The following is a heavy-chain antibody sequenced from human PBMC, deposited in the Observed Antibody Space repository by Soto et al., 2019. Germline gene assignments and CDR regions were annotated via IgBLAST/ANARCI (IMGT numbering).Heavy chain of an antibody. V-gene: IGHV3-21*01. D-gene: IGHD6-6*01. Sequence: VSLRLSCAASGFTFSSYSMNWVRQAPGKGLEWVSSISSSSSYIYYADSVKGRFTISRDNAKNSLYLQMNSLRAEDTAVYYCARGTSSSSSYYYYGMDVWGQGNTVTVSS. CDR2: ISSSSSYI. CDR3: ARGTSSSSSYYYYGMDV. CDR1: GFTFSSYS. J-gene: IGHJ6*02.